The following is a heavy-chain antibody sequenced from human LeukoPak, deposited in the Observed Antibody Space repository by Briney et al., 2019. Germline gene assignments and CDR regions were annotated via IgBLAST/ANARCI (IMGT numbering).Heavy chain of an antibody. J-gene: IGHJ5*02. D-gene: IGHD2-8*02. CDR1: GGSISSSNW. V-gene: IGHV4-4*02. Sequence: PSGTLSLTCAVSGGSISSSNWWSWVRQPPGKGLEWIGEIYHSGSTNYNPSLKSRVTISVDKSKNQFSLKLSSVTAADTAVYYCARWGNSPVAYGWFDPWGQGTLVTVSS. CDR2: IYHSGST. CDR3: ARWGNSPVAYGWFDP.